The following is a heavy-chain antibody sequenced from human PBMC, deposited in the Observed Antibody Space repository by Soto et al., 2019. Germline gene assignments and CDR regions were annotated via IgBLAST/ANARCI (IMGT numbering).Heavy chain of an antibody. CDR2: IIPKFGTT. D-gene: IGHD6-19*01. J-gene: IGHJ5*02. CDR3: ARASGRGWYNCFDT. CDR1: GDTFSSYG. Sequence: QVQLVQSGAEVTKPGSSVKVSCKASGDTFSSYGISWVRQAPGQGLEFMGGIIPKFGTTNYAQKFRGRVTITADESTSTAYMEVSSLGSEDTAVYYCARASGRGWYNCFDTWGQGTLLTVSS. V-gene: IGHV1-69*01.